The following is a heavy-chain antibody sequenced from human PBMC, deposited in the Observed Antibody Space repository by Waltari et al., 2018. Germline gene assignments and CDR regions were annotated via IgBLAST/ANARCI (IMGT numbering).Heavy chain of an antibody. CDR2: ISYDGSNK. J-gene: IGHJ4*02. V-gene: IGHV3-30*01. CDR1: GFTFSSYA. D-gene: IGHD4-17*01. Sequence: QVQLVESGGGVVQPGRSLRLSCAASGFTFSSYAMHWVRQAPGKGLEWGAVISYDGSNKYYADSVKGRFTISRDNSKNTLYRQMNSLRAEDTSVYYCAAGWGMTTVTTWDYWGQGTLVTVSS. CDR3: AAGWGMTTVTTWDY.